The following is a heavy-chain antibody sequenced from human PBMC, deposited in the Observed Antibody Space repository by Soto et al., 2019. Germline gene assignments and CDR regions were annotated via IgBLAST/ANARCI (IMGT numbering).Heavy chain of an antibody. CDR2: INHSGST. Sequence: SETLSLTCAVYGGSFSGYYWSWIRQPPGKGLEWIGEINHSGSTNYNPSLKSRVTISVDTSKNQFSLKLSSVTAADTAVYYCARVVAAISGYYYGMDVWGQGTTVTVSS. V-gene: IGHV4-34*01. D-gene: IGHD2-15*01. J-gene: IGHJ6*02. CDR1: GGSFSGYY. CDR3: ARVVAAISGYYYGMDV.